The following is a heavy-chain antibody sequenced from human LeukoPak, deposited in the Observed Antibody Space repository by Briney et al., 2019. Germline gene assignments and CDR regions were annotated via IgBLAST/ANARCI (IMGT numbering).Heavy chain of an antibody. J-gene: IGHJ5*02. CDR2: TYYRSTWYN. Sequence: SQALSLTCAISGDSVSSNSVTWNWIRQSPSRGLEWLGRTYYRSTWYNDYAVSVRGRITVNPDTSKNQFSPHLNSVTPEDTAVYYCARRLTQYDCFDPWGQGILVTVSS. CDR3: ARRLTQYDCFDP. D-gene: IGHD2-2*01. V-gene: IGHV6-1*01. CDR1: GDSVSSNSVT.